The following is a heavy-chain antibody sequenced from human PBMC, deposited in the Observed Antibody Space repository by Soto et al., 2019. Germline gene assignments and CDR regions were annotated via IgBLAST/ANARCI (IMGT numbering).Heavy chain of an antibody. D-gene: IGHD3-10*01. CDR3: AKNSGWFNT. J-gene: IGHJ5*02. Sequence: GGSLRLSCAASGFPFSSTDMTWVRQAPGKGLDWVSTIDGSGGTTYYADSVKGRFTNSRDNSMNTVYLQMNSLRADDTALYYCAKNSGWFNTWGQGALVTVSS. CDR2: IDGSGGTT. CDR1: GFPFSSTD. V-gene: IGHV3-23*01.